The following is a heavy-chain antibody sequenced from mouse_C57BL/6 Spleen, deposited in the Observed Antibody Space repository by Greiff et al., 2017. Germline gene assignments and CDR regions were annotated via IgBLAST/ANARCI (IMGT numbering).Heavy chain of an antibody. V-gene: IGHV1-61*01. CDR1: GYTFTSYW. CDR2: IYPSDSET. J-gene: IGHJ1*03. Sequence: QVQLQQPGAELVRPGSSVKLSCKASGYTFTSYWMDWVKQRPGQGLEWIGNIYPSDSETHYNQKFKDKATLTVDKSSSTAYMQLSSLTSEDSAVYDFARRAGYYGSSGYFDVWGTGTTVTVSA. CDR3: ARRAGYYGSSGYFDV. D-gene: IGHD1-1*01.